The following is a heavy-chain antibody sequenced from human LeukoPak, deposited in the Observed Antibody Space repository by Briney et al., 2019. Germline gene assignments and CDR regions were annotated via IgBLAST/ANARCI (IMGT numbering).Heavy chain of an antibody. V-gene: IGHV3-7*01. CDR3: ARDPTYYDFWSGYSLYFDY. CDR2: IKQDGSEK. J-gene: IGHJ4*02. D-gene: IGHD3-3*01. Sequence: PGGSLRLSCAASGFTFSSYWMSWVRQAPGKGLEWVANIKQDGSEKYYVDSVKGRFAISRDNAKNSLYLQMNSLRAEDTAVYYCARDPTYYDFWSGYSLYFDYWGQGTLVTVSS. CDR1: GFTFSSYW.